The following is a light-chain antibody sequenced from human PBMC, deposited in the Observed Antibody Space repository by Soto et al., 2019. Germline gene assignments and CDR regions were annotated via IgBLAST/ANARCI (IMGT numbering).Light chain of an antibody. CDR2: EGI. CDR1: SSTVGGFNV. J-gene: IGLJ1*01. CDR3: CSYVGATTYA. Sequence: QSVLTQPASVSGSPGQSITISCTGTSSTVGGFNVVSWYQQHPGKAPKVIIYEGIKRPSGVSNRFSGSNSGSTASLTISGLQAEDEADYYCCSYVGATTYAFGTGTRSPS. V-gene: IGLV2-23*01.